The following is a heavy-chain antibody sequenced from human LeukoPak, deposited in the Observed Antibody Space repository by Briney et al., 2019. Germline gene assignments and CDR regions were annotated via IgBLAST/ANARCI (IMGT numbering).Heavy chain of an antibody. CDR3: ARGRRGGDYGMDV. CDR2: INHSGST. CDR1: GGSFSGYY. D-gene: IGHD4-17*01. J-gene: IGHJ6*02. V-gene: IGHV4-34*01. Sequence: SETLSLTCAVYGGSFSGYYWSWIRQPPGKGMEWIGEINHSGSTNYNPSLKSRVTISVDTSKNQFSLKLSSVTAADTAVYYCARGRRGGDYGMDVWGQGTTVTVSS.